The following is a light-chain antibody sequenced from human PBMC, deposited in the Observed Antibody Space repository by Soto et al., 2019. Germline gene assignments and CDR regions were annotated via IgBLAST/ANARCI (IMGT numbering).Light chain of an antibody. Sequence: EIVLTQSPGTLSLSPGERATLSCRASQSVYSSYLAWYQQKPGQAPRLLISGASTRATGIPDRFSGSGSGTDFTLTISRLEPEDFAVYHGQQYGGSPFPVGQGPKLELK. CDR2: GAS. CDR3: QQYGGSPFP. CDR1: QSVYSSY. V-gene: IGKV3-20*01. J-gene: IGKJ2*01.